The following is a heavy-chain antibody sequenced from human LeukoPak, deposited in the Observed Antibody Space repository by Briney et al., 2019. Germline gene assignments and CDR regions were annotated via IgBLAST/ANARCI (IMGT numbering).Heavy chain of an antibody. Sequence: GASVKVSCKASGYTFTGYYIHWVRQPQAPGRGLEWMAWINPNSGGTRYAQKFQGRVTVTRDTSISTVYMELNSLTSDDTALYYCARDQGGSYDKFDYWGQGTLVTVSS. CDR2: INPNSGGT. CDR3: ARDQGGSYDKFDY. J-gene: IGHJ4*02. CDR1: GYTFTGYY. V-gene: IGHV1-2*02. D-gene: IGHD1-26*01.